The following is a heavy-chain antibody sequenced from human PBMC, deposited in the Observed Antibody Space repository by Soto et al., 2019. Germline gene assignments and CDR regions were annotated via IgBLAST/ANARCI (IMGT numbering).Heavy chain of an antibody. CDR3: ARNTFGVVPGGYYYGMDV. D-gene: IGHD3-3*01. CDR1: GGSFSSYA. J-gene: IGHJ6*02. V-gene: IGHV1-69*13. Sequence: SVQVSCKASGGSFSSYAISWVRQAPGQGLEWMGGIIPIFGTANYAQKFQGRVTITADESTSTAYMELSSLRSEDTAVYYCARNTFGVVPGGYYYGMDVWGQGTTVTVSS. CDR2: IIPIFGTA.